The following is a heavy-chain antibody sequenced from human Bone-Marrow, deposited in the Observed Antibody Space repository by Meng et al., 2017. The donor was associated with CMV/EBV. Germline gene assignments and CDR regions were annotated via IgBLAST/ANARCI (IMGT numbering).Heavy chain of an antibody. V-gene: IGHV3-74*01. Sequence: GGSLRLSCAASGFTFSSYWMHWVRQAPGKGLVWVSRINSDGSSTSYADSVKGRFTISRDNAKNSLYLQMNSLRAEDTAVYYCARDDLYYDFWSGYYPDAFDIWGQGTMVTVSS. CDR1: GFTFSSYW. CDR3: ARDDLYYDFWSGYYPDAFDI. J-gene: IGHJ3*02. D-gene: IGHD3-3*01. CDR2: INSDGSST.